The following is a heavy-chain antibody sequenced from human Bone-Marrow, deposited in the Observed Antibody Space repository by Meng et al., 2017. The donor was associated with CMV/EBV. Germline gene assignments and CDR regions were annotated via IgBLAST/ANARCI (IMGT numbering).Heavy chain of an antibody. J-gene: IGHJ3*02. D-gene: IGHD6-19*01. CDR3: ARDIAVAGINAFDI. V-gene: IGHV3-13*01. Sequence: GESLKISCAASGFTFSRYDMHWVRQATGKGLEWVSAIGTAGDTYYPGSVKGRFTISRENAKNSLYLQMNSLRAGDTAVYYCARDIAVAGINAFDIWGPGTRVTGSS. CDR1: GFTFSRYD. CDR2: IGTAGDT.